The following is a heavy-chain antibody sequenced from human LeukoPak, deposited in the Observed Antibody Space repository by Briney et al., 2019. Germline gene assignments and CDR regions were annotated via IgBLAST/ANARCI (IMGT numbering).Heavy chain of an antibody. J-gene: IGHJ6*02. D-gene: IGHD3-9*01. CDR2: MNPNSGNT. V-gene: IGHV1-8*01. CDR1: GYTFTSYD. Sequence: ASVKVSCKASGYTFTSYDINWVRQATGQGLEWMGWMNPNSGNTGYAQKFQGRVTMTRNTSISTAYMGLSSLRSEDTAVYYCARGLLRYFDWLFQYYYGMDVWGQGTTVTVSS. CDR3: ARGLLRYFDWLFQYYYGMDV.